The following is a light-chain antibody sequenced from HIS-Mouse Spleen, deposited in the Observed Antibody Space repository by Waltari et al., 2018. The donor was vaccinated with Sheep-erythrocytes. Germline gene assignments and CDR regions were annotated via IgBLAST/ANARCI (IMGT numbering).Light chain of an antibody. V-gene: IGLV3-1*01. Sequence: SYELTQPPSVSVSPGQTASITCSGDKLWDKYACWYQQKPGQSPVLVIYQDSKRPSGIPERFSGSNSGNTATLTISGTQAMDEADYYCCSYAGSYTFWVFGGGTKLTVL. CDR1: KLWDKY. CDR3: CSYAGSYTFWV. J-gene: IGLJ3*02. CDR2: QDS.